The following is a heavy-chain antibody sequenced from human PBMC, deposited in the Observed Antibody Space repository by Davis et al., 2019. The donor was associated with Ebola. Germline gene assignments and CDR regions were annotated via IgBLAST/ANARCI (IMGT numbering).Heavy chain of an antibody. Sequence: MPSETLSLTCSVSGYFISSGYYWGWIRQAPGKGLEWIGSTFHGGTTYYNLALKSRVTLSVDTSRNQFSLTMTSVTAADTAVYYCARQYGIGFDSFDPWGQGTLVTVSS. V-gene: IGHV4-38-2*01. D-gene: IGHD6-19*01. CDR3: ARQYGIGFDSFDP. J-gene: IGHJ5*02. CDR2: TFHGGTT. CDR1: GYFISSGYY.